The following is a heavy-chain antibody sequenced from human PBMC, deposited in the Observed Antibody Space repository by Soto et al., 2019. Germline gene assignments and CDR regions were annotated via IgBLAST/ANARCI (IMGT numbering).Heavy chain of an antibody. V-gene: IGHV3-23*01. J-gene: IGHJ4*02. D-gene: IGHD2-15*01. CDR2: ISGSGGST. CDR3: AKFNLGSASRKGSDY. CDR1: GFTFSNYA. Sequence: EVQLLESGGGLVQPGGSLRLSCAASGFTFSNYAISWVRQAAGKGLEWVSDISGSGGSTYYADSVKGRFTISRDNSKNTLYLQMNSLRAEDTAIYYCAKFNLGSASRKGSDYWGQGTLVTVSS.